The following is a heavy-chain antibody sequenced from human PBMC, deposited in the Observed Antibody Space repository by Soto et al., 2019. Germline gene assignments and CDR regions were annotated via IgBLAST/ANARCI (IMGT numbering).Heavy chain of an antibody. CDR1: GGSISTYY. V-gene: IGHV4-59*01. D-gene: IGHD1-26*01. CDR2: VYHSGST. J-gene: IGHJ4*02. CDR3: ARWDAYYSFDY. Sequence: LSLTCIVSGGSISTYYWSWIRQPPGKGLEWIGYVYHSGSTNYNPSLKSRVTISVDTSKNQFSLKLSSVTAADTAVYYCARWDAYYSFDYWRPGTLVTVSS.